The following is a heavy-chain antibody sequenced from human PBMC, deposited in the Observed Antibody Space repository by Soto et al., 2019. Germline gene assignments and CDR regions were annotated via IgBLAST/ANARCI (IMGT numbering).Heavy chain of an antibody. CDR3: ARYSNGGNAADFDF. CDR1: GYIFTTYG. D-gene: IGHD2-15*01. J-gene: IGHJ4*02. V-gene: IGHV1-18*01. Sequence: ASVKVSCKASGYIFTTYGITWVRQAPGQGLEWMGSISTNNGNTDHARPFQDRITMTADTSTNTAYMEVRSLRSDDTAVYYCARYSNGGNAADFDFWGQETPVTVSS. CDR2: ISTNNGNT.